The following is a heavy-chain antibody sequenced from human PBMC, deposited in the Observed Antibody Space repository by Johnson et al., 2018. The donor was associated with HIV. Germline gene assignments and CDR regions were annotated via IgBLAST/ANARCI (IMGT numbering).Heavy chain of an antibody. CDR2: IGTAGDT. Sequence: VQLVESGGGLTQPGGSLRLSCVGSGFTFSSYDIHWVRQARGKGLEWVSGIGTAGDTYYPGSVKGRFTISRENVINSLYLQMNSLRAGDTAVYYCARVLWDYGEEDSFDIWGQGTMVTVSS. D-gene: IGHD4-17*01. CDR3: ARVLWDYGEEDSFDI. CDR1: GFTFSSYD. J-gene: IGHJ3*02. V-gene: IGHV3-13*01.